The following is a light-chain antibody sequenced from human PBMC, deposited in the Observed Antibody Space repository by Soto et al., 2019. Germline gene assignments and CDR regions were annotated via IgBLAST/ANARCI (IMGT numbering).Light chain of an antibody. CDR3: CSYAGGNTYV. CDR1: SSDGGGSNY. CDR2: DVN. V-gene: IGLV2-11*02. J-gene: IGLJ1*01. Sequence: QSVLTQPRSVSGSPGQSVTISCTGTSSDGGGSNYVCLYQQHPGKALKLVIYDVNKRPSGVPDRFSGSKSLNTPSLTISGLQAEDEADYYCCSYAGGNTYVFGTGTKVTV.